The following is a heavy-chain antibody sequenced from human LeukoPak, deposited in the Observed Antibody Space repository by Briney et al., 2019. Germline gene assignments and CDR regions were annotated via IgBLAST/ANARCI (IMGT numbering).Heavy chain of an antibody. CDR1: GYSFTSYW. D-gene: IGHD6-19*01. CDR3: ARRGIAVAGTTPYFQH. CDR2: IYPGDSDT. Sequence: GESLKISCKGSGYSFTSYWIGWVRQMPGKGLEWMGIIYPGDSDTRYSPSFQGQVTISADKSISTAYLQWSSLKASDTAMYYCARRGIAVAGTTPYFQHWGQGTLVTVSS. J-gene: IGHJ1*01. V-gene: IGHV5-51*01.